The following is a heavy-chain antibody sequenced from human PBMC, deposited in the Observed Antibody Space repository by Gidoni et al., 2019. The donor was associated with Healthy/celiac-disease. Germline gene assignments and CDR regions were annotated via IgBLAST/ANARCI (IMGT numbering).Heavy chain of an antibody. D-gene: IGHD1-26*01. Sequence: EVQLLESGGGLVQPGGSLRLSCAASGFPFSSYAMSWVRQAPGKGLECVSAISGSGGSTYYAESVKGRFTISRDNSKNTLYLQMNSLRAEDTAVYYCAKDDPGAWYFDLWGRGTLVTVSS. CDR1: GFPFSSYA. CDR3: AKDDPGAWYFDL. CDR2: ISGSGGST. V-gene: IGHV3-23*01. J-gene: IGHJ2*01.